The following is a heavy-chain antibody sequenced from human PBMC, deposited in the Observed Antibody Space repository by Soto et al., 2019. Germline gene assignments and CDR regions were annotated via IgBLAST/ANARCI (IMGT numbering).Heavy chain of an antibody. D-gene: IGHD1-7*01. CDR2: IGSNTYGGTT. J-gene: IGHJ6*02. Sequence: GGSLRLSCTASGFAFGDYAMNWVRQAPGKGLEWVGFIGSNTYGGTTEYAASVKGRFTISRDDSRSIAYLQMNSLKPEDTAVYYCSRGTSRFDYGLDVWGQGTTVTVSS. V-gene: IGHV3-49*04. CDR3: SRGTSRFDYGLDV. CDR1: GFAFGDYA.